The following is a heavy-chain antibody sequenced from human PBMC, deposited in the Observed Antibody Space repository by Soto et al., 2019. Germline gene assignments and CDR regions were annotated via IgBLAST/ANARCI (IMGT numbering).Heavy chain of an antibody. J-gene: IGHJ4*02. CDR3: AREPSYDSGGSPRDY. CDR1: GFTFRNYG. CDR2: ISNDGNDK. Sequence: QVQLVESGGGVVQPGRSLRLSCAASGFTFRNYGMHWVRQAPGKGREWVAVISNDGNDKYYADSVKGRFTISRDNSKNTLDMQMNSLSAEYTALYYCAREPSYDSGGSPRDYWGQGALVTVSS. V-gene: IGHV3-30*03. D-gene: IGHD3-22*01.